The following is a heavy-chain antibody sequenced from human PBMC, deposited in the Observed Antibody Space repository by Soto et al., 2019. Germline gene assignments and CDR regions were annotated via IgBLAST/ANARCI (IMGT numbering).Heavy chain of an antibody. Sequence: GGSLRLSCAASGFTFTRNSMNWVRRAPGKGLEWVSSISSTTNYIYYGDSMKGRFTISRDNAKNSLYLEMNSLRAEDTAVYYCARESEDLTSNFDYWGQGTLVTVSS. CDR2: ISSTTNYI. CDR3: ARESEDLTSNFDY. CDR1: GFTFTRNS. J-gene: IGHJ4*02. V-gene: IGHV3-21*06.